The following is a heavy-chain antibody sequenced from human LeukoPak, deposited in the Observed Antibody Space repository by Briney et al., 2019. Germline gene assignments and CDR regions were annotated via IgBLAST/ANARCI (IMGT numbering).Heavy chain of an antibody. J-gene: IGHJ3*01. CDR2: VSSDGSSK. CDR3: ARVQLLADDVFNL. CDR1: EFTFNTYW. Sequence: PGGSLRLSCVASEFTFNTYWMHWVRQVPGKGLVWVSRVSSDGSSKDYADSVRGRFSISRDNAKNTLYLQMDSLRAEDTAVYYCARVQLLADDVFNLWGQGTMVTVSS. V-gene: IGHV3-74*01. D-gene: IGHD3-3*02.